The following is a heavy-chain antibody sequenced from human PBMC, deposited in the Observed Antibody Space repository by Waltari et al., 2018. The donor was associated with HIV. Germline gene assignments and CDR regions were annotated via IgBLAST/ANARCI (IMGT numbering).Heavy chain of an antibody. V-gene: IGHV3-7*01. CDR2: INENGSDDYK. J-gene: IGHJ3*02. D-gene: IGHD4-17*01. CDR3: ARADYGDSYDAFDI. Sequence: EVLLVESGGGWVQRGGSLRVPGVASGLRFVHSGVSGVRQAPGKGLEWVALINENGSDDYKYYADSVRGRFTISRDNTKNLLYLEMNSLTAEDTAVYYCARADYGDSYDAFDIWGQGTTVTVSA. CDR1: GLRFVHSG.